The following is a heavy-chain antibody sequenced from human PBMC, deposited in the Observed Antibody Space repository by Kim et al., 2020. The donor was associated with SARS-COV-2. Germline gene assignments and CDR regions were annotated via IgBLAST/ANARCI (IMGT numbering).Heavy chain of an antibody. CDR2: IRSNSEDT. Sequence: GGSLRLSCAASGFIFSNDPMNWVRQAPGKGLEWVSNIRSNSEDTSYADSVKGRFTVSGDNAKNSLYLQMISLRDEDTAVYYCVRDWEWSFDSWGQGTLVSVSS. J-gene: IGHJ4*02. V-gene: IGHV3-48*02. D-gene: IGHD3-3*01. CDR1: GFIFSNDP. CDR3: VRDWEWSFDS.